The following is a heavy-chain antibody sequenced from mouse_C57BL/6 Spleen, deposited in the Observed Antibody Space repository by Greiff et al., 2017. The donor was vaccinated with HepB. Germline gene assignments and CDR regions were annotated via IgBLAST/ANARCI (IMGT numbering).Heavy chain of an antibody. Sequence: QVQLKQSGAELVRPGASVTLSCKASGYTFTDYEMHWVKQTPVHGLEWIGAIDPETGGTAYNQKFKGKAILTADKSSSTAYMELRSLTSEDSAVYYCTIGGDYDHYWGQGTTLTVSS. J-gene: IGHJ2*01. V-gene: IGHV1-15*01. CDR2: IDPETGGT. CDR1: GYTFTDYE. D-gene: IGHD2-4*01. CDR3: TIGGDYDHY.